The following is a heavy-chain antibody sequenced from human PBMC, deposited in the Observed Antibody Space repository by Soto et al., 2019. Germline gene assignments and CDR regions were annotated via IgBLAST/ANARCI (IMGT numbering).Heavy chain of an antibody. Sequence: QVQLQESGPGLVKPSDTLSLTCAVSGYSISSSNWWGWIRQPPGKGLEWIGYIYYSGTTYYNPSLKSRVPMTVNTAKNQFSLKMTSVTAVDTAVYYCARREIQGPIDYWGQGTLVTVSS. V-gene: IGHV4-28*01. J-gene: IGHJ4*02. CDR1: GYSISSSNW. CDR3: ARREIQGPIDY. D-gene: IGHD1-26*01. CDR2: IYYSGTT.